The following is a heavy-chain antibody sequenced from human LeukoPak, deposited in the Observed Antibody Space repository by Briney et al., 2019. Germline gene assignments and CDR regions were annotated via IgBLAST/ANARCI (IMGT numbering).Heavy chain of an antibody. CDR2: IYHSGST. Sequence: PSETLSLTCTVSGGSISSGFYYWGWIRQPPGKGLEWIGSIYHSGSTYYNPSLKSRVTISVDTSKNQFSLKLSSVTAADTAVYYCARVTGYIVEDYFDYWGQGTLVTVSS. J-gene: IGHJ4*02. D-gene: IGHD3-22*01. V-gene: IGHV4-39*07. CDR3: ARVTGYIVEDYFDY. CDR1: GGSISSGFYY.